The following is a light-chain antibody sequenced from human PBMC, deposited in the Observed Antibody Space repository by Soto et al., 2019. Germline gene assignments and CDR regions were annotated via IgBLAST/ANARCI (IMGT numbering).Light chain of an antibody. CDR3: XXXXXXTXX. V-gene: IGLV3-1*01. J-gene: IGLJ2*01. CDR1: KLGDKY. CDR2: XXX. Sequence: SYELTQPPSVSVSPGQTASITCSGDKLGDKYACWYQQKPGQSXXXXXXXXXXXXXXXPXRXSGSNSGNTATLTISGTQAXXXXXXXXXXXXXXTXXFGXGTKVTVL.